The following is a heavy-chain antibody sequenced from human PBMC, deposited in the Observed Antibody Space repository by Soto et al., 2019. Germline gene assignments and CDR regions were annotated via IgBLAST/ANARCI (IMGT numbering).Heavy chain of an antibody. CDR1: GGSISSGGYY. CDR2: IYYSGST. Sequence: SETLSLTCTVSGGSISSGGYYWSWIRQHPGKGLEWIGYIYYSGSTYYNPSLKSRVTISVDTSKNQFSLKLSSVTAADTAVYYCARGHHPRGSTLFDPWGQGTLVTVSS. CDR3: ARGHHPRGSTLFDP. V-gene: IGHV4-31*03. J-gene: IGHJ5*02. D-gene: IGHD2-2*01.